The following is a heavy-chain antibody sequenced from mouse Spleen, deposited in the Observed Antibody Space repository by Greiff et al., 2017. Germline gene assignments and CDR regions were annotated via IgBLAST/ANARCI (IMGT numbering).Heavy chain of an antibody. CDR1: GYTFTSYW. V-gene: IGHV1-53*01. J-gene: IGHJ4*01. CDR3: AKDGYGNYVFYAMDY. CDR2: INPSNGGT. Sequence: QVQLQQPGTELVKPGASVKLSCKASGYTFTSYWMHWVKQRPGQGLEWIGNINPSNGGTNYNEKFKSKATLTVDKSSSTAYMQLSSLTSEDSAVYYCAKDGYGNYVFYAMDYWGQGTSVTVSS. D-gene: IGHD2-10*02.